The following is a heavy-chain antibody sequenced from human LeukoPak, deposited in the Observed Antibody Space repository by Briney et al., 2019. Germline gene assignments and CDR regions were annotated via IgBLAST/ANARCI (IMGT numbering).Heavy chain of an antibody. CDR3: ARDRSLGYGFQH. D-gene: IGHD3-16*01. Sequence: SETLSLTCNVSGGSISSSSYYWGWIRQPPGKSLEWIGSVYYSGDTYYNPSLKSRVTISVDTSKNQFSLKLSSVTAADTAVYYCARDRSLGYGFQHWGQGTLVTVSS. V-gene: IGHV4-39*07. CDR1: GGSISSSSYY. CDR2: VYYSGDT. J-gene: IGHJ1*01.